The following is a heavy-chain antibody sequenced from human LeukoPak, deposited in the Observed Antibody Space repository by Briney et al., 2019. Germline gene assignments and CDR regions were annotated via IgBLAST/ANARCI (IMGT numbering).Heavy chain of an antibody. CDR3: ARDMGYCSGGSCYFDY. CDR1: GGSISSYY. V-gene: IGHV4-59*01. J-gene: IGHJ4*02. D-gene: IGHD2-15*01. Sequence: SETLSLTCTVSGGSISSYYWSWIRQPPGKGLEWIGYIYYSGSTNYNPSLKSRVTVSVDTSKNQFSLKLSSVTAADTAVYYCARDMGYCSGGSCYFDYWGQGTLVTVSS. CDR2: IYYSGST.